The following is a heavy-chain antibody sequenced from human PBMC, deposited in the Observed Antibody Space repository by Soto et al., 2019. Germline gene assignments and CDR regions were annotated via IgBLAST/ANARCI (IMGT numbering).Heavy chain of an antibody. V-gene: IGHV3-66*04. CDR2: VYSGGST. CDR1: GFTVSSNY. J-gene: IGHJ4*02. Sequence: EVQLVESGGGLVQPGGSLRLSCAASGFTVSSNYVSWVRQAPGKVLEWVSVVYSGGSTYYADSVKGRFTSSRDNSKNTLYLQMNSLRAEDTAVYYCAGHSHKDYWGQGTLVTVSS. CDR3: AGHSHKDY.